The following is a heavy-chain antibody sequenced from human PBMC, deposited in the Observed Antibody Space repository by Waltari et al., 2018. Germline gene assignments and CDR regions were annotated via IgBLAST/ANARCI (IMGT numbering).Heavy chain of an antibody. CDR2: INHGVNT. D-gene: IGHD1-26*01. Sequence: QVQLRQWGAGLLNPSETLSLTSDVKGGSSRGYHWSWIRQPPGKGLGWIGEINHGVNTNQNPSLKSRVTISVATSKNQFSLKLTSVTAADTAVYYCARNWELRGGMDVWGKGTTVTVSS. CDR1: GGSSRGYH. V-gene: IGHV4-34*02. CDR3: ARNWELRGGMDV. J-gene: IGHJ6*03.